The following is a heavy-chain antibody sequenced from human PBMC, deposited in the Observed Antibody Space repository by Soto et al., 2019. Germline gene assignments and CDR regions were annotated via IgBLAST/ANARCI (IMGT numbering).Heavy chain of an antibody. V-gene: IGHV3-30-3*01. CDR3: ARDGQYSYGTLGY. Sequence: QVPLVASGGGVVQHGRSLRLSCAASGFTFSSYAMHWVRHAPGTGLELVAVISYDGSNNYYADSVTSQFTIASDTAKNALYLQMNSLSAADTAVYDCARDGQYSYGTLGYWGQGTRFTVAS. CDR2: ISYDGSNN. D-gene: IGHD5-18*01. J-gene: IGHJ4*02. CDR1: GFTFSSYA.